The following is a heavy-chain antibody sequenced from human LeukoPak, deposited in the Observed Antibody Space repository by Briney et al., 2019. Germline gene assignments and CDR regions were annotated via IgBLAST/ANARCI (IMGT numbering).Heavy chain of an antibody. CDR3: AKDGLYYDGSAHVYYFDY. D-gene: IGHD3-22*01. CDR2: ITGSGDYT. J-gene: IGHJ4*02. CDR1: GFTFSGYA. Sequence: GGSLRLSCAASGFTFSGYAMTWVRQSPGKGLEWVSSITGSGDYTYYIDSVKGRFTISRDNSKNILYLQMNSLRGEDTALYYCAKDGLYYDGSAHVYYFDYWGQGTLVAVSS. V-gene: IGHV3-23*01.